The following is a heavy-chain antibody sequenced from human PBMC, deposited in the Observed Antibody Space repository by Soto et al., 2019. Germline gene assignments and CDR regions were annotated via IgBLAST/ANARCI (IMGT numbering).Heavy chain of an antibody. D-gene: IGHD2-2*01. CDR3: ARAEGPKYCSSTSCLGPNWFDP. V-gene: IGHV1-2*02. Sequence: QVQLVQSGAEVKKPGASVKVSCKASGYTFTGYYMHWVRQAPGQGLEWMGWINPNSGGTNYAQKFKGRVTMTRDTSISTAYMELSRLRSDDTAVYYCARAEGPKYCSSTSCLGPNWFDPWGQGTLVTVSS. CDR2: INPNSGGT. CDR1: GYTFTGYY. J-gene: IGHJ5*02.